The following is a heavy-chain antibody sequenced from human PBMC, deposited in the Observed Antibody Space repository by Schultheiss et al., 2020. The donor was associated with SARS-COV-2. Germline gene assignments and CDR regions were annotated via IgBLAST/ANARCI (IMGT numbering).Heavy chain of an antibody. CDR1: GFTFSSYA. J-gene: IGHJ6*03. D-gene: IGHD5-12*01. V-gene: IGHV3-23*01. Sequence: GGSLRLSCAASGFTFSSYAMSWVRQAPGKGLEWVSRINEDGSITNYADSVRGRFTISRDNAKGTLSLQMNSLRAEDTAVYYCARENGPTSSGYDPKKYYYYYMDVWGKGTTVTVSS. CDR3: ARENGPTSSGYDPKKYYYYYMDV. CDR2: INEDGSIT.